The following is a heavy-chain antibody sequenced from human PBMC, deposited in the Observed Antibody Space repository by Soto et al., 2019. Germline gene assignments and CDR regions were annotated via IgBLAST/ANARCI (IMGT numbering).Heavy chain of an antibody. Sequence: GGSLRLSCASSGFTFSSYAMHLVRQAPGKGLEYVSAISSNGGSTYYANSVKGRFTISRDNSKNTLYLQMGSLRAEDMAVYYCAREGYYYYMDVWGKGTTVTVSS. CDR3: AREGYYYYMDV. CDR2: ISSNGGST. CDR1: GFTFSSYA. J-gene: IGHJ6*03. V-gene: IGHV3-64*01.